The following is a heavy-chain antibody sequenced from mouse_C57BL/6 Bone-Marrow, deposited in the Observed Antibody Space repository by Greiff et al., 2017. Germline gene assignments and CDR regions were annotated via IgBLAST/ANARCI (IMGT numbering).Heavy chain of an antibody. D-gene: IGHD2-4*01. Sequence: QVQLQQSGAELVMPGASVKLSCKASGYTFTSYWMHWVKQRPGQGLEWIGEIDPSDSYTNYNQKFKGKSTLTVDKSSSTAYMQPSSLTSEDSAVXYGARCDDDPSHTYYYYYWGQGTTLTVSS. V-gene: IGHV1-69*01. J-gene: IGHJ2*01. CDR3: ARCDDDPSHTYYYYY. CDR1: GYTFTSYW. CDR2: IDPSDSYT.